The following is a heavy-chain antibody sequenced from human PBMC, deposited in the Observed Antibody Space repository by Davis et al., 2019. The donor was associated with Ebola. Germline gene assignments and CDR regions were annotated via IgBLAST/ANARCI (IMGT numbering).Heavy chain of an antibody. D-gene: IGHD4-17*01. CDR1: GFTFSAYF. J-gene: IGHJ4*02. Sequence: GGSLRLSCGVSGFTFSAYFMDWVRLTPGKGLEWVGLSRNQENRYNTEYAASVRGRFTISRDDSKKSLYLQMNSLRAEDTAVYYCARQDTVTKRAISHYYFDYWGQGTLVTVSS. CDR3: ARQDTVTKRAISHYYFDY. V-gene: IGHV3-72*01. CDR2: SRNQENRYNT.